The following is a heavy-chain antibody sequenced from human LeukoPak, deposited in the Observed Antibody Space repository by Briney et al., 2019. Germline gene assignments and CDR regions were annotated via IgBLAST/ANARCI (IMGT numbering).Heavy chain of an antibody. V-gene: IGHV3-21*01. J-gene: IGHJ4*02. D-gene: IGHD6-19*01. CDR3: ARGGSSGWYYFDY. CDR2: ISSSSSYI. Sequence: GGSLRLSCAASGFTFSSYSMNWVRQAPGKGLEWVSSISSSSSYIYYADSVKGRFTISRDNAKNSLYLQMNSLRAEDTAVYYCARGGSSGWYYFDYWGQGTLVTVCS. CDR1: GFTFSSYS.